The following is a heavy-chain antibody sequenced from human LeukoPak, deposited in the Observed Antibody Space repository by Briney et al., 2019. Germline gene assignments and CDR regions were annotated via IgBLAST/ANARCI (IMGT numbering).Heavy chain of an antibody. Sequence: GGSLRLSCSASGFTFNNYAMSWVGQAPGKGLEWVSGLSGLGDSKYYADSVNGRFSISRDNANNRLYLQMNNLRAEDTAVYYCAKDFRDTSMFTDGYFNSWGQGTLVTVSS. CDR3: AKDFRDTSMFTDGYFNS. D-gene: IGHD5-18*01. CDR2: LSGLGDSK. CDR1: GFTFNNYA. J-gene: IGHJ4*02. V-gene: IGHV3-23*01.